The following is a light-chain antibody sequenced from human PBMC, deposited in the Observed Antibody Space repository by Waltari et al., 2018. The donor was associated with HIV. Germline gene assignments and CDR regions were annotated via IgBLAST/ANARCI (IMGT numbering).Light chain of an antibody. CDR1: ALPKKS. V-gene: IGLV3-10*01. CDR2: EDN. CDR3: YSTDTNGHPL. J-gene: IGLJ2*01. Sequence: SYELTQPPSVSVSPGQTARITCSGEALPKKSSYWYQQKSGQAPVLLIYEDNKRPSGIPERFSGSSSGTMATLTFSGAQVEDEADYYCYSTDTNGHPLFGGGTKLTVL.